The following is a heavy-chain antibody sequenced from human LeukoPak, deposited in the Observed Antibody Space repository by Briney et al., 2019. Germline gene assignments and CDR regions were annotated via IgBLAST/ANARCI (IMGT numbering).Heavy chain of an antibody. CDR2: ISSSSSYI. J-gene: IGHJ4*02. CDR1: GFTFSSYS. V-gene: IGHV3-21*01. Sequence: PGGSLRLSCAASGFTFSSYSMNWVRQAPGKGLEWVSSISSSSSYIYYADSVKGRFTISRDNAKNSLYLQMNSLGAEDTAVYYCARDDCSSTSCLLIDYWGQGTLVTVSS. CDR3: ARDDCSSTSCLLIDY. D-gene: IGHD2-2*01.